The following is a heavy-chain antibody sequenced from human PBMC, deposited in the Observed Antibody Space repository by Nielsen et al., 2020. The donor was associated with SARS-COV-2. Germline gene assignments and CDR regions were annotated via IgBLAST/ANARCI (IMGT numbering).Heavy chain of an antibody. Sequence: LRLSCTVSGGSIRSYYWTWIRQPPGKGLEWIGYIYYTGSTNYNPSLKSRVTMSVDTSKNQFSLKLRSVTAADTAVYFCATAVGATSSHDAFVIWGQGTMVTVSS. D-gene: IGHD1-26*01. CDR3: ATAVGATSSHDAFVI. J-gene: IGHJ3*02. V-gene: IGHV4-59*08. CDR1: GGSIRSYY. CDR2: IYYTGST.